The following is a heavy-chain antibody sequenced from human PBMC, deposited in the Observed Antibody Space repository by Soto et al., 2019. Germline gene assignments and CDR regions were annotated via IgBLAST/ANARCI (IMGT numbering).Heavy chain of an antibody. CDR3: TKGAWLDI. J-gene: IGHJ3*02. CDR2: ISVSDPGT. D-gene: IGHD6-19*01. V-gene: IGHV3-23*01. Sequence: EVQLLESGVGLVQPGGSLRLSCAASGFTFGSHDMSWVRQAPGKVVAWVSSISVSDPGTYYADSVKGRFTLSRDISKNTVFLQMDSLRAEDTALYYCTKGAWLDIWSQGTMVTVSS. CDR1: GFTFGSHD.